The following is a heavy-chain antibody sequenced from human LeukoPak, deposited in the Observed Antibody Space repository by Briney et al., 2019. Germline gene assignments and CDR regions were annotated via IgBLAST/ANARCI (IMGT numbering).Heavy chain of an antibody. CDR3: ARDASGDY. V-gene: IGHV3-53*01. J-gene: IGHJ4*02. CDR1: GFTFSTYA. Sequence: GGSLRLSCAASGFTFSTYAMSWVRQAPGKGLEWVSIIYSGGSTYYADSVKGRFTISRDNSKNTVYLQMNSLRAEDTAVYYCARDASGDYWGQGTLVTVSS. CDR2: IYSGGST.